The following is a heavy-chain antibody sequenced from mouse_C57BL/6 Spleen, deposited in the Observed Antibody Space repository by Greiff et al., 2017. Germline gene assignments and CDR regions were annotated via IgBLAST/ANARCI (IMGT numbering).Heavy chain of an antibody. CDR3: ARGSTTGTGFAY. V-gene: IGHV1-82*01. CDR1: GYAFSSSW. CDR2: IYPGDGDT. Sequence: VQLQQSGPELVKPGASVKISCKASGYAFSSSWMNWVKQRPGKGLEWIGRIYPGDGDTNDNGKFKGKATLTADKSSSTAYMQRSSLTSEDSAVYFCARGSTTGTGFAYWGQGTLVTVSA. J-gene: IGHJ3*01. D-gene: IGHD4-1*01.